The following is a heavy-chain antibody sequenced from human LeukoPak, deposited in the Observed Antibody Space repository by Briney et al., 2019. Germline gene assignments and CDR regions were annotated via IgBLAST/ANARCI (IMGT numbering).Heavy chain of an antibody. J-gene: IGHJ6*03. Sequence: SETLSLTCTVSGGSISSSSYYWGWIRQPPGKGLEWIGSIYYSGSTYYNPSLKSRVTISVDTSKNQFSLKLSSVTAADTAVYYCAREIYGDYSHYYYYYYMDVWGKGTTVTISS. CDR2: IYYSGST. V-gene: IGHV4-39*07. D-gene: IGHD4-17*01. CDR3: AREIYGDYSHYYYYYYMDV. CDR1: GGSISSSSYY.